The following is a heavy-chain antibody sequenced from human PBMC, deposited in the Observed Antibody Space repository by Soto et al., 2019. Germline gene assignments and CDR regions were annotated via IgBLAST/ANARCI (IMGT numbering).Heavy chain of an antibody. V-gene: IGHV3-23*01. CDR3: VRMTRVRCVISHPNY. CDR2: ISGSGGST. J-gene: IGHJ4*02. D-gene: IGHD3-10*01. Sequence: EVQLLESGGGLVQPGGSLRLSCAASGFTFSSYAMSWVRQAPGKGLEWVSAISGSGGSTYYADSVKGRFTISRDNSENTLYLQMNSLRADDTAVYYCVRMTRVRCVISHPNYWGQGTVVTVSS. CDR1: GFTFSSYA.